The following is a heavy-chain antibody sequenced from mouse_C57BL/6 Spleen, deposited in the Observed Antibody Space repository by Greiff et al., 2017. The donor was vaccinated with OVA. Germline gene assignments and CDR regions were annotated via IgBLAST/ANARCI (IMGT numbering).Heavy chain of an antibody. J-gene: IGHJ4*01. CDR2: ISDGGSYT. V-gene: IGHV5-4*01. D-gene: IGHD4-1*01. Sequence: VQLKQSGGGLVKPGGSLKLSCAASGFTFSSYAMSWVRQTPEKRLEWVATISDGGSYTYYPDNVKGRFTISRDNAKNNLYLQMSHLKSEDTAMYYCARGNWADAMDYWGQGTSVTVSS. CDR1: GFTFSSYA. CDR3: ARGNWADAMDY.